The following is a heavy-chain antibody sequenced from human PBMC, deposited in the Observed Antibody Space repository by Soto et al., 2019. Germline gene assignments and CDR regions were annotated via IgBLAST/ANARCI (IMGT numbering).Heavy chain of an antibody. Sequence: EVQLVESGGGLVQPGGSLRLSCAASGFTFSSNWLHWVRQAPGKGLVWFSRINSDASTKTYADSVKGRFTISRDNTKNTLYLQMNSLTAEDTAVYYCARQVNYGLDVWGQGTTVPVSS. CDR3: ARQVNYGLDV. J-gene: IGHJ6*02. V-gene: IGHV3-74*01. CDR1: GFTFSSNW. CDR2: INSDASTK.